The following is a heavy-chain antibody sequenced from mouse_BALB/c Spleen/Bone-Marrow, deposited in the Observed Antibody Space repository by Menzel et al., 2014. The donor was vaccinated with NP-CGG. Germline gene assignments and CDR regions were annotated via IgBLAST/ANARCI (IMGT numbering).Heavy chain of an antibody. J-gene: IGHJ3*01. Sequence: VKLMESGPGLVAPSQSLSITCTVSGFSLTNYCVHWVRQPPGKGLEWLGAIWAGGSTNYKSALMSRLSISKDNSKSXVFLKMNSLQTDDTAMYYCARDGATATLAYWGQGTLVTVSA. CDR1: GFSLTNYC. CDR3: ARDGATATLAY. CDR2: IWAGGST. V-gene: IGHV2-9*02. D-gene: IGHD1-2*01.